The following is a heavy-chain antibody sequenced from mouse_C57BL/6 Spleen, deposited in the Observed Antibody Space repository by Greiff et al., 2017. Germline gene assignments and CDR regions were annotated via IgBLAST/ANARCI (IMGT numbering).Heavy chain of an antibody. CDR1: GFSLTSYG. Sequence: VKLVESGPGLVAPSQRLSITCTVSGFSLTSYGVDWVRQSPGKGLEWLGVIWGVGSTNYNSALKSRLSISKDNSKSQVFLKMNSLQTDDTAMYYCASERNDGYPFAYWGQGTLVTVSA. V-gene: IGHV2-6*01. D-gene: IGHD2-3*01. J-gene: IGHJ3*01. CDR3: ASERNDGYPFAY. CDR2: IWGVGST.